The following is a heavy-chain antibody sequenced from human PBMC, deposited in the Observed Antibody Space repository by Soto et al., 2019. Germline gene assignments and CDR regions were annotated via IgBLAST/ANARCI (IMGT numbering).Heavy chain of an antibody. J-gene: IGHJ2*01. Sequence: GESLKISCXGSGYRFSSYWIGWVRQMPGKGLEWMGIIFPGDSDARYSPSFQGQVTISVDKSISTAYLQWSSLKASDTAMFYCARQQTNTHNWYFDLWGRGTLVTVSS. CDR1: GYRFSSYW. CDR3: ARQQTNTHNWYFDL. V-gene: IGHV5-51*01. D-gene: IGHD2-2*02. CDR2: IFPGDSDA.